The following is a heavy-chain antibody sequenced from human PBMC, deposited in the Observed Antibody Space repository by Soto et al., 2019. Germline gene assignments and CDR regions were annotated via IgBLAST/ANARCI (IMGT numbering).Heavy chain of an antibody. D-gene: IGHD6-19*01. CDR2: ISYDASKD. CDR1: GFTFSSYG. J-gene: IGHJ4*02. Sequence: QVQLVESGGGVVQPGRSLRLSCAASGFTFSSYGMHWVRRAPGKGLEWVALISYDASKDYYADSVKGRFTISRDNSQNTLFLQMNSRRAEDAAVYYCAKDLYSISVAGAPVDSWGQGTLVIVSS. CDR3: AKDLYSISVAGAPVDS. V-gene: IGHV3-30*18.